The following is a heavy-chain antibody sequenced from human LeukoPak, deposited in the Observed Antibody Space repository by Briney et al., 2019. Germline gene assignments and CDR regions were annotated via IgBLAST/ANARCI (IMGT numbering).Heavy chain of an antibody. CDR3: AKGDDYGDYEGYYFDY. CDR2: ISYDGSNK. Sequence: GGSLRLSCAASGFTFSSYGMHWVRQAPGKGLEWVAVISYDGSNKYYADSVKGRFTISRDNSKNTLYLQMNSLRAEDTAVYYCAKGDDYGDYEGYYFDYWGQGTLVTVSS. CDR1: GFTFSSYG. D-gene: IGHD4-17*01. J-gene: IGHJ4*02. V-gene: IGHV3-30*18.